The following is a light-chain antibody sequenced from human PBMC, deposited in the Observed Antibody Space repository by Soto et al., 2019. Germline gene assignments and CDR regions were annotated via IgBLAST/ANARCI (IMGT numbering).Light chain of an antibody. CDR3: SSYTSSSPYV. CDR1: SSDVGGYNY. J-gene: IGLJ1*01. Sequence: QSALTQPASVSGSPGQSITISCTGTSSDVGGYNYVSWYQQHPGKAPKLMIYDVSNRPSGVSNRFSGSKSGNTASLTISGLQADDEADYYCSSYTSSSPYVFGTGTKVNVL. V-gene: IGLV2-14*01. CDR2: DVS.